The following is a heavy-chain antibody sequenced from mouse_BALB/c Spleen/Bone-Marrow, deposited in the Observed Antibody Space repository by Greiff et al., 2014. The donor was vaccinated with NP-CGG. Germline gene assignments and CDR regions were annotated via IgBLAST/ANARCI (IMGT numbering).Heavy chain of an antibody. CDR3: ARDDYDYAMDY. D-gene: IGHD2-4*01. V-gene: IGHV5-17*02. J-gene: IGHJ4*01. CDR2: ISSGSSTI. Sequence: DVKLVESGGGLVQPGGSRKLSCAASGFTFSSFGMHWVRQAPEKGLEWVAYISSGSSTIYYADTVKGRSTISRDNPKNTLFLQMTSLRSEDTAMYYCARDDYDYAMDYWGQGTSVTVSS. CDR1: GFTFSSFG.